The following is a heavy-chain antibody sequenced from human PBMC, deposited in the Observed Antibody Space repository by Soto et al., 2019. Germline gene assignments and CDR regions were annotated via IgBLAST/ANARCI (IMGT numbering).Heavy chain of an antibody. CDR3: AREWSGGRRDGNPDKYYGMDV. D-gene: IGHD2-15*01. CDR2: IYYSGDT. J-gene: IGHJ6*02. CDR1: CGSISSGSFY. V-gene: IGHV4-31*03. Sequence: PSETLSLTCTVSCGSISSGSFYCTWIRQHPGKGLEFIGYIYYSGDTYYNPSLRSRVIISLDTSKNQFSLSLNSVTAADTAVYYCAREWSGGRRDGNPDKYYGMDVWGQGTKVTVSS.